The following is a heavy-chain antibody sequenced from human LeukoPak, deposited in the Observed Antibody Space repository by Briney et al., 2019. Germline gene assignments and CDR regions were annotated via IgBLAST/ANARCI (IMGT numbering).Heavy chain of an antibody. J-gene: IGHJ4*02. D-gene: IGHD3-22*01. CDR1: GFTFSSYA. V-gene: IGHV3-30-3*01. CDR2: ISYDGSNK. CDR3: AKVPGYYYDSSGYYYFDY. Sequence: GGSLRLSCAASGFTFSSYAMHWVRQASGKGLEWVAVISYDGSNKYYADSVKGRFTISRDNSKNTLYLQMNSLRAEDTAVYYCAKVPGYYYDSSGYYYFDYWGQGTLVTVSS.